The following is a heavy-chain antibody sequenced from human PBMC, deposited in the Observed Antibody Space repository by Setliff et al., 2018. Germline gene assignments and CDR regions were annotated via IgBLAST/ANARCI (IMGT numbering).Heavy chain of an antibody. J-gene: IGHJ4*02. V-gene: IGHV3-23*01. Sequence: GGSLRLSCTASGFTFTNYAMSWVRQAPGKGLEWVSGILGSDGRTYYADSVKGRFTISRDNSKSTLYLQMSSLRAEDTAVYYCAKDYQSDSGWDFDYWGQGTLVTVSS. CDR2: ILGSDGRT. D-gene: IGHD6-19*01. CDR1: GFTFTNYA. CDR3: AKDYQSDSGWDFDY.